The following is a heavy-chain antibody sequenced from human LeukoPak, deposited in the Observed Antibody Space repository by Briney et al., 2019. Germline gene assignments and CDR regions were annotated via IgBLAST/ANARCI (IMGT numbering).Heavy chain of an antibody. J-gene: IGHJ4*02. CDR1: GFTFSSYR. Sequence: GGSLRLSCAASGFTFSSYRMNWVHQAPGKGLEWVSYISSSGSTIYYADSVKGRFTISRDNAKNSLYLQMNSLRAEDTAVYYCARDYGGSSPFDYWGQGTLVTVSS. CDR3: ARDYGGSSPFDY. D-gene: IGHD4-23*01. CDR2: ISSSGSTI. V-gene: IGHV3-48*04.